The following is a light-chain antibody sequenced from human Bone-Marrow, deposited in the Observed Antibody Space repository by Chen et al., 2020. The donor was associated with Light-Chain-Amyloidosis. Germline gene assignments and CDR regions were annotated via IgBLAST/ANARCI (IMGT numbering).Light chain of an antibody. CDR1: KLGDKY. CDR2: QNS. CDR3: QAWDISTEV. Sequence: SYELTQPPSVSVSPGQTASITCSGDKLGDKYVCWYQQKPGQSPVLVIYQNSRRPSGIPERFSGSNSGNTATLSISGTQAMDEADYYCQAWDISTEVFGTGTKVTVL. V-gene: IGLV3-1*01. J-gene: IGLJ1*01.